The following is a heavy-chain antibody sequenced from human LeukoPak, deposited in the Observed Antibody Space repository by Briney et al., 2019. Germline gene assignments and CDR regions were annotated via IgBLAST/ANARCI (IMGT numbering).Heavy chain of an antibody. D-gene: IGHD3-10*01. CDR1: GFAFSDYW. CDR2: IKKDGSEE. Sequence: PGGSLRLSCTISGFAFSDYWMTWVRQAPGKGLEWVANIKKDGSEEYYVDSVKGRFTISRDNAKNSLYLQMNSLRAEDTAVYYCARDASGSENWHFRFDYWGRGTLVTVS. V-gene: IGHV3-7*01. CDR3: ARDASGSENWHFRFDY. J-gene: IGHJ4*02.